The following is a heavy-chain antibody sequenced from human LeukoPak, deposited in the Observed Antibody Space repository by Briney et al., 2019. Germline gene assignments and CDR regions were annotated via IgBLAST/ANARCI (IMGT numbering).Heavy chain of an antibody. CDR2: IYYSGST. CDR1: GGFISIYY. CDR3: ARVVLTMVRVSFAFDI. Sequence: SETLSLTCTVSGGFISIYYWSWIRQPPGKGLEWIGYIYYSGSTNYNPSLKSRVTISVDTSKNQFSLKLSSVTAADTAVYYCARVVLTMVRVSFAFDIWGQGTMVTVSS. V-gene: IGHV4-59*01. D-gene: IGHD3-10*01. J-gene: IGHJ3*02.